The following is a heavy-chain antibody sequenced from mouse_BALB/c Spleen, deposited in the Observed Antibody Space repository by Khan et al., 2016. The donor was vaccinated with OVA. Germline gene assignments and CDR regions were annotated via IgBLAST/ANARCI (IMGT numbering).Heavy chain of an antibody. CDR3: TRRNWDVAWFAY. J-gene: IGHJ3*01. CDR2: IYPGNTDT. V-gene: IGHV1-5*01. CDR1: GYTFTSYW. D-gene: IGHD4-1*01. Sequence: VQLKQSGTVLARPGASVKMSWKASGYTFTSYWMHWVKQRPGQGLEWIGDIYPGNTDTNYNQKFKGKAKLTAVTSTSTAYMELSSLTNEDSAVYYCTRRNWDVAWFAYWGQGTLVTVSA.